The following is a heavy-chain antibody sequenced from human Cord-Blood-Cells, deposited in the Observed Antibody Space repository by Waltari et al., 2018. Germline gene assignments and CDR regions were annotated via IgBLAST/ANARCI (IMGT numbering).Heavy chain of an antibody. CDR2: INHSGSP. CDR1: GGSFSGYY. V-gene: IGHV4-34*01. Sequence: VQLQQWGAGLLKPSETLSLTCAVYGGSFSGYYWSWIRQPPGKGLEWIGEINHSGSPNYNPSLKSRVTISVDTSKNQFSLKLSSVTAADTAVYYCARHYPYCSSTSCYAFDIWGQGTMVTVSS. J-gene: IGHJ3*02. CDR3: ARHYPYCSSTSCYAFDI. D-gene: IGHD2-2*01.